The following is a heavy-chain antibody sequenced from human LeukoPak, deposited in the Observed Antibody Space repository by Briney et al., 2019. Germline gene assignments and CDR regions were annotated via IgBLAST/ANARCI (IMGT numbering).Heavy chain of an antibody. V-gene: IGHV3-30*03. CDR1: GFTFSTYG. CDR3: VRQAVSGDSGIAY. J-gene: IGHJ4*02. D-gene: IGHD4-17*01. Sequence: GGSLRLSCAAAGFTFSTYGMHWIRQAPGKGLEWVAAISYDGSNQYYGDSVKGRFTISRANSKNTLSLQMDGLRAEDTAVFSCVRQAVSGDSGIAYWGRGVLVTVSS. CDR2: ISYDGSNQ.